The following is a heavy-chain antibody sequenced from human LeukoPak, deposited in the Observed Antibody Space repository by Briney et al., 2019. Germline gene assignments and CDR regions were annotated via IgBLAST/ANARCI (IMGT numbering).Heavy chain of an antibody. CDR3: ARDGGIVVVPAADYNWFDP. V-gene: IGHV4-59*11. CDR2: IYYSGST. J-gene: IGHJ5*02. CDR1: GGSISSHY. Sequence: SETLSLTCTVSGGSISSHYWSWIRQPPGKGLEWIGYIYYSGSTNYNPSLKSRVTMSVDTSKNQFSLKLSSVTAADTAVYYCARDGGIVVVPAADYNWFDPWGQGTLVTVSS. D-gene: IGHD2-2*01.